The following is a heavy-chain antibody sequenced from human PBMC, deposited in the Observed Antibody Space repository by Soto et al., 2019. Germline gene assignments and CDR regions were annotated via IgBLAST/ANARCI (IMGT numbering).Heavy chain of an antibody. J-gene: IGHJ4*01. Sequence: LSLTSTVSGVSISSTTYDWSWIRQHPGKGLEWIGFIDHSGNTYYNPSLKSRVSISVDTSKNHFSLRLISVNDADMAAYYCARQGVDGVDGWGQGTPVNVSS. CDR1: GVSISSTTYD. CDR2: IDHSGNT. V-gene: IGHV4-31*03. CDR3: ARQGVDGVDG. D-gene: IGHD5-12*01.